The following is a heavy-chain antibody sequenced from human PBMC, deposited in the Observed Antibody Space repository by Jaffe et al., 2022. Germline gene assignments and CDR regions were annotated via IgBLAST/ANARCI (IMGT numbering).Heavy chain of an antibody. V-gene: IGHV1-3*01. CDR3: ARDRNAVGGVTVGIFDF. CDR2: INAGNGNR. D-gene: IGHD3-16*01. Sequence: QVQLVQSGAEVKKPGASVKVSCKASGYTFTSYAMHWVRQAPGQRLEWMGWINAGNGNRKSPQKFQGRVTITSDTSANIAYLELTSLRSEDTAIYYCARDRNAVGGVTVGIFDFWGQGSLVTVSS. J-gene: IGHJ4*02. CDR1: GYTFTSYA.